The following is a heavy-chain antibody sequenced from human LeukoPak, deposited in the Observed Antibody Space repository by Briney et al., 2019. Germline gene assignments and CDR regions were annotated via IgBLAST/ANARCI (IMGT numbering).Heavy chain of an antibody. CDR1: GFTFSSYS. J-gene: IGHJ6*02. Sequence: GGSLRLSCAASGFTFSSYSMNWVRQAPGKGLEWVSSISSSSSYIYYADSVKGRFTISRDNAKNSLYLQMNSLRAEDTAVYYCARESLAVAVLDYYYYYGMEVWGQGPTVTVSS. CDR3: ARESLAVAVLDYYYYYGMEV. V-gene: IGHV3-21*01. CDR2: ISSSSSYI. D-gene: IGHD6-19*01.